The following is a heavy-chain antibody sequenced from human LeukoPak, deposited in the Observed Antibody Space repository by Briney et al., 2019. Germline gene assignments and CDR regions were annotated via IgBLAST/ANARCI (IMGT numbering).Heavy chain of an antibody. J-gene: IGHJ3*01. CDR2: IYYSGDA. V-gene: IGHV4-30-4*01. CDR1: GGSIRSGDYY. D-gene: IGHD3-10*01. CDR3: ARAYFFGSGSYYAFDV. Sequence: SQTLSLTCTVSGGSIRSGDYYWSWIRQPPGKGLECIGYIYYSGDAYYNPSLKSRFTISVDTSENQFSLKLNSVTAADTAVYYCARAYFFGSGSYYAFDVWGQGTVVTLSS.